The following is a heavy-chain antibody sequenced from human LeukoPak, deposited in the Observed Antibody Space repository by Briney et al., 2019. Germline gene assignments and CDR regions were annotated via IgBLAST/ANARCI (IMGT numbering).Heavy chain of an antibody. Sequence: PSGTLSLTCAVSGGSISSSNWWSWVRQPPGKGLEWIGEIYHSGSTNYNPSLKSRVTISVDKSKNQFSLKLSSVTAADTAVYYCARDIVVVPAAIKARTYYYMDVWGKGTTVTVSS. CDR3: ARDIVVVPAAIKARTYYYMDV. J-gene: IGHJ6*03. D-gene: IGHD2-2*02. V-gene: IGHV4-4*02. CDR2: IYHSGST. CDR1: GGSISSSNW.